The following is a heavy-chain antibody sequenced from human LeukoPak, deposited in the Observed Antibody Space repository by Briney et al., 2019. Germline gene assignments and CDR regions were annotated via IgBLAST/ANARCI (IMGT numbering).Heavy chain of an antibody. CDR1: GFTVNSNY. J-gene: IGHJ6*03. Sequence: GGSLRLSCAASGFTVNSNYMSWVRQAPGKGLEWVSVIYSGGSTYYADSVKGRFTTSRDNSKNTLYLQMNSLRAEDTAVYYCARIDSSGYYPYYYYYMDVWGKGTTVTVSS. D-gene: IGHD3-22*01. CDR3: ARIDSSGYYPYYYYYMDV. V-gene: IGHV3-66*02. CDR2: IYSGGST.